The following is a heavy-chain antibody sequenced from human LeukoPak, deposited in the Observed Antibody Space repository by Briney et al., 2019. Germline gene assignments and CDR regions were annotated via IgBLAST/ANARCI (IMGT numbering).Heavy chain of an antibody. CDR3: ARHLPRYSYGGYFDY. V-gene: IGHV3-30-3*01. J-gene: IGHJ4*02. Sequence: GGSLRLSCAASGFTFSSYTTHWDRQAPGKGLEWVALISYDGSNKYYADSVMGRFTISRDSSKNTLFLQLNSLRAEDTAVYYCARHLPRYSYGGYFDYWGQGTLVTVSS. CDR2: ISYDGSNK. CDR1: GFTFSSYT. D-gene: IGHD5-18*01.